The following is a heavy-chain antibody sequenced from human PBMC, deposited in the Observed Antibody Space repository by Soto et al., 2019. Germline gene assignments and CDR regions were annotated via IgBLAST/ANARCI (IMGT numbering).Heavy chain of an antibody. CDR1: GFTFSSYA. CDR3: AKDSGRGSADYYFDY. J-gene: IGHJ4*02. D-gene: IGHD3-10*01. Sequence: QVQLVESGGGVVQPGRSLRLSCAASGFTFSSYAIHWVRQAPGKGLEWVAVISSDGKDKYSADSMKGRFAISRDNSKNTLYLQMNSLRAEDTAVYYCAKDSGRGSADYYFDYCGQGTLVTVSS. V-gene: IGHV3-30*18. CDR2: ISSDGKDK.